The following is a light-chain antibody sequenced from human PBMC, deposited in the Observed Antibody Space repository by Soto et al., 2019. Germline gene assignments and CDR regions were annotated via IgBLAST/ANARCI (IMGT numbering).Light chain of an antibody. V-gene: IGKV3-15*01. J-gene: IGKJ4*01. Sequence: EIVMTQSPATLSVSPGERATLSCRASQSVYNNLAWYQQKPGQAPRLLIYHASTRATGISARFSGSGSGTEFTLTISSLQSEDFAIYYCQQYDKWPLTFGGGTKVEIK. CDR2: HAS. CDR3: QQYDKWPLT. CDR1: QSVYNN.